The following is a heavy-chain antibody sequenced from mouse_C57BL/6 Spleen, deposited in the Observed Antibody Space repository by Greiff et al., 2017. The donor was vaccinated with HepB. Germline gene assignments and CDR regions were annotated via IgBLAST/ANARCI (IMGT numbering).Heavy chain of an antibody. J-gene: IGHJ1*03. CDR2: FHPYNDDT. CDR3: ARSYYGSSPWYFDV. CDR1: GYTFTTYP. V-gene: IGHV1-47*01. Sequence: VQLQQSGAELVKPGASVKMSCKASGYTFTTYPIEWMKQNHGKSLEWIGNFHPYNDDTKYNEKFKGKATLTVEKSSSTVYLELSRLTSEDSAVYYCARSYYGSSPWYFDVWGTGTTVTVSS. D-gene: IGHD1-1*01.